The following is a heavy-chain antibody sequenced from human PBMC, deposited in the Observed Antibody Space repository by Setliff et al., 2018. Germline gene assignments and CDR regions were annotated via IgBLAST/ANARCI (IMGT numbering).Heavy chain of an antibody. V-gene: IGHV4-4*01. J-gene: IGHJ4*01. Sequence: LSLTCTVSDDFFNFGHWLSWVRQSPGRGLQWIGDISHTGSTNYSPSLRSQVTVSVDKSKNQFSLKVDSVTDADTAVYFCARGSAGDNNSWYPYFFDSWGRGTLVTVSS. CDR3: ARGSAGDNNSWYPYFFDS. CDR2: ISHTGST. D-gene: IGHD3-10*01. CDR1: DDFFNFGHW.